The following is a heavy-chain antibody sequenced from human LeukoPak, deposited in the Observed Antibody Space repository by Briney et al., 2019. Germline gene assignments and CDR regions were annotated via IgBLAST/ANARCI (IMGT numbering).Heavy chain of an antibody. D-gene: IGHD1-1*01. CDR3: AKPAGTTDY. Sequence: TGGSLRLSCVASGLTVSSYSMNWVRQAPGKGLEWVSYISSSSSTIYYADSVKGRFTISRDNSKNTLYLQMNSLRAEDTAVYYCAKPAGTTDYWGQGTLVTVSS. V-gene: IGHV3-48*01. CDR1: GLTVSSYS. CDR2: ISSSSSTI. J-gene: IGHJ4*02.